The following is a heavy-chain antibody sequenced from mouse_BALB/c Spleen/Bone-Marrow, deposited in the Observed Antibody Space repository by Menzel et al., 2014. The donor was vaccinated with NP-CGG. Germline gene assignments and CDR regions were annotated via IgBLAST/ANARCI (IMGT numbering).Heavy chain of an antibody. CDR3: ARHKLGRCYFEA. D-gene: IGHD4-1*01. J-gene: IGHJ1*01. V-gene: IGHV5-12-1*01. CDR1: GFAFSSYD. CDR2: ISSGGGST. Sequence: EVKLMESGGGLVKPGGSLKLSCAVSGFAFSSYDMSWVRQTPEKRLEWVAYISSGGGSTYYPDIVKGRFTISSANAKKTLYRQMSRRKSENTAMYYCARHKLGRCYFEAWGAGTTVTVSS.